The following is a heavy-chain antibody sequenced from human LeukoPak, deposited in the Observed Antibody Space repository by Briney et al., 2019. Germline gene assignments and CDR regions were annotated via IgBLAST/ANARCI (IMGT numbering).Heavy chain of an antibody. D-gene: IGHD1-26*01. J-gene: IGHJ4*02. V-gene: IGHV1-18*01. CDR2: ISAYNGNT. CDR1: GYIFTSYG. CDR3: ARGIVGATDFDY. Sequence: ASVKVSCKAYGYIFTSYGMSWVRQAPGQGLEWMGWISAYNGNTNYAQKLQGRVTMTTDTSTSTAYMELRSLRSDGTAVYYCARGIVGATDFDYWGQGTLVTVSS.